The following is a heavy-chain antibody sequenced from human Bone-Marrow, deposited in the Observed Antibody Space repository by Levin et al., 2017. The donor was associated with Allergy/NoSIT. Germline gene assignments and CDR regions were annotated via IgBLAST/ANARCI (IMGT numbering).Heavy chain of an antibody. V-gene: IGHV4-59*01. J-gene: IGHJ4*02. CDR1: GASISNYY. CDR2: IYHSGHT. Sequence: SETLSLTCIVSGASISNYYWHWIRQPPGKGLEWIGYIYHSGHTNYNPSLKSRLTMSLDTSKNHFSLKLSSVTAADRAVYYCARSTFGRLPDFWGQGTLVTVSS. D-gene: IGHD3-16*01. CDR3: ARSTFGRLPDF.